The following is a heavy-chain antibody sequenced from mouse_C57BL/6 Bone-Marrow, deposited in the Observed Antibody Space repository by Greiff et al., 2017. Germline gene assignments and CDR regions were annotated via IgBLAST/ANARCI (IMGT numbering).Heavy chain of an antibody. Sequence: VQLQQSGPELVKPGASVKISCKASGYAFSSSWMNWVKQRPGKGLEWIGRIYPGDGDTNYNGKFKGKATLTADKSSSTAYMQLSSLTSEDSAVYFCATIYYYGSSYGENAMDYWGQGTSVTVSS. D-gene: IGHD1-1*01. J-gene: IGHJ4*01. CDR2: IYPGDGDT. CDR1: GYAFSSSW. V-gene: IGHV1-82*01. CDR3: ATIYYYGSSYGENAMDY.